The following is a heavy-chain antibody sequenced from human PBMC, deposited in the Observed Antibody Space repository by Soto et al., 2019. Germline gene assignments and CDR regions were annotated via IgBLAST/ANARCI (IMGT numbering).Heavy chain of an antibody. D-gene: IGHD6-19*01. CDR3: ARPQTGNSGGSKFEH. V-gene: IGHV4-39*01. Sequence: SETLSLTCAVSGGSIRNNYVYWGWIRQPPGKGLEWIGSIYYGGSTYSNPSLKSRVTISVDTSKNQFSLKLTYVTAADTAVYYCARPQTGNSGGSKFEHWGHRSPATVS. J-gene: IGHJ4*03. CDR2: IYYGGST. CDR1: GGSIRNNYVY.